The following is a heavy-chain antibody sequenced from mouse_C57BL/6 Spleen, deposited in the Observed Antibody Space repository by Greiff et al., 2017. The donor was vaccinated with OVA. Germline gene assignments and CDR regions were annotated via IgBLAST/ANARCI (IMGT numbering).Heavy chain of an antibody. CDR3: ARHSNYGYFDV. D-gene: IGHD2-5*01. J-gene: IGHJ1*03. CDR1: GFTFSDYY. CDR2: ISNGGGST. Sequence: DVKLVESGGGLVQPGGSLKLSCAASGFTFSDYYMYWVRQTPEKRLEWVAYISNGGGSTYYPDTVKGRFTISRDNAKNTLYLQMSRLKSEDTAMYYCARHSNYGYFDVWGTGTTVTVSS. V-gene: IGHV5-12*01.